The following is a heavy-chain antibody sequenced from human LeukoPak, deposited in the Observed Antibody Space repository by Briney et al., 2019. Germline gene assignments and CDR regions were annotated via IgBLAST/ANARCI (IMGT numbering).Heavy chain of an antibody. V-gene: IGHV3-23*01. D-gene: IGHD4-17*01. Sequence: ETLSLTCTVSGGSLSNYYWSWVRQAPGKGLEWVSAISGSGGSTYHADSVKGRFTISRDNSKNTLYLQMNSLRAEDTAVYYCATGIFYTVTTGMVDYWGQGTLVTVSS. CDR1: GGSLSNYY. CDR3: ATGIFYTVTTGMVDY. J-gene: IGHJ4*02. CDR2: ISGSGGST.